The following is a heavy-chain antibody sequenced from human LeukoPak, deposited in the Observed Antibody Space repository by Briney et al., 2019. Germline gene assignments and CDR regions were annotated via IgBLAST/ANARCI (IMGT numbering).Heavy chain of an antibody. CDR3: AKDSTSGYYDSSGYGNYFDY. J-gene: IGHJ4*02. D-gene: IGHD3-22*01. CDR2: IRYDGSNK. V-gene: IGHV3-30*02. Sequence: AGGSLRLSCAASGFTFSSYGMHWVRQAPGKGLEWVAFIRYDGSNKYYADSVKGRFTISRDNSKNTLYLQMNSLRAEDTAVYYCAKDSTSGYYDSSGYGNYFDYWGQGTLVTVSS. CDR1: GFTFSSYG.